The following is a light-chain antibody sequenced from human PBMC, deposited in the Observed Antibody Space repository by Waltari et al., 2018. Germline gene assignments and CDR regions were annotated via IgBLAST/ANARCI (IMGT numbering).Light chain of an antibody. V-gene: IGKV3-20*01. CDR3: RKHGTVPAT. CDR2: DAS. CDR1: QSVIRT. J-gene: IGKJ1*01. Sequence: VCTQPPRTLSLSLGESDTLACRASQSVIRTLAWYQQKPGQAPRLLNFDASTRAACIPDRFSGSGFGTDCSLTIGRLEPEDFAVYDCRKHGTVPATSGRGATVEIK.